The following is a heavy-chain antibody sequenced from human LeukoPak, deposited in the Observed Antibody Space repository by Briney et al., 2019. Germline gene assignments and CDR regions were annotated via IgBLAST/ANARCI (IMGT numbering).Heavy chain of an antibody. D-gene: IGHD3-10*02. V-gene: IGHV1-69*04. CDR3: ARGSSRYVRGFY. J-gene: IGHJ4*02. CDR2: IIPILGIA. CDR1: GGTFSSYA. Sequence: ASVKVSCKASGGTFSSYAISWVRQAPGQGLEWMGRIIPILGIANYAQKFQGRVTITADKSTSTAYMELSSLRSEDTAVYYCARGSSRYVRGFYWGQGTLVTVSS.